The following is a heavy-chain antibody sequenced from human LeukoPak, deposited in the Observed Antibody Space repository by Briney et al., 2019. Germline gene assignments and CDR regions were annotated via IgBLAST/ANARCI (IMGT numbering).Heavy chain of an antibody. D-gene: IGHD3-10*01. CDR1: GFTFSSYG. Sequence: PGGSLRLSCAASGFTFSSYGMHWVRQAPGKGLEWVVVISNDGNIQYYVDSVKGRFTISRDNSKNTVYLQMNSLRAEDTAVYYCARSMLRGVPPYWGQGTLVTVSS. CDR2: ISNDGNIQ. V-gene: IGHV3-30*19. J-gene: IGHJ4*02. CDR3: ARSMLRGVPPY.